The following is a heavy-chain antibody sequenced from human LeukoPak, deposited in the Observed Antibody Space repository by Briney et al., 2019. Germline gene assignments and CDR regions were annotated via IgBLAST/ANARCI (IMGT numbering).Heavy chain of an antibody. J-gene: IGHJ6*04. CDR2: INSDGSST. V-gene: IGHV3-74*01. D-gene: IGHD6-13*01. CDR3: ARGGAVAGIMDV. CDR1: RFTFSSYW. Sequence: GGSLRLSCAASRFTFSSYWMHWVRQAPGKGLVWVSRINSDGSSTTYADSVEGRFTISRDNAKNTLYLRMNSLRAEDTAVYYCARGGAVAGIMDVWGKGTTVTVSS.